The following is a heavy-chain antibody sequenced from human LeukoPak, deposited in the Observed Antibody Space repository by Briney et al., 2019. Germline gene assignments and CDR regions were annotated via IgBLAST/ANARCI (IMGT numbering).Heavy chain of an antibody. J-gene: IGHJ4*02. CDR1: GFTFTNAW. CDR2: IKSKTAGGTT. D-gene: IGHD3-10*01. V-gene: IGHV3-15*01. CDR3: TTDSGYYGPGTFLVP. Sequence: PGGSLRLSCAASGFTFTNAWMTWVRQPPGKGLEWVGRIKSKTAGGTTDYPAPVKGRFTISRDDSKNTLYLQMNSLKTEDTAVYYCTTDSGYYGPGTFLVPWGQGTLVTVSS.